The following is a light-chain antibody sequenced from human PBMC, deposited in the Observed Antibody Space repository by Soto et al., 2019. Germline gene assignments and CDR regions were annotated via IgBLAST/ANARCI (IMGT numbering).Light chain of an antibody. V-gene: IGLV2-14*01. Sequence: QSALTQPASVSGSPGQPITISCTGTSSDVGGYNYVSWYQQHPGKAPKLMIYDVSNRPSRVSNRFSGSKSGNTASLTISGLQAEDEADYYCSSYTSSSTLYVFGTGTKLTVL. CDR2: DVS. CDR1: SSDVGGYNY. J-gene: IGLJ1*01. CDR3: SSYTSSSTLYV.